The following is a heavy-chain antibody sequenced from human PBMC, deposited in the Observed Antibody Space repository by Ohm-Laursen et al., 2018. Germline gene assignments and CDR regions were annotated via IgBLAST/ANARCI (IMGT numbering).Heavy chain of an antibody. CDR1: GFTFTSSA. Sequence: GASVKVSCKASGFTFTSSAMQWLRQAPGQGLEWMGIIKSTDDTRTYAQKFQGRVTMTKDRSTSTVYMELSSLRSDDTAVYYCANERITVVRGVRTHVLGGSFDYWGQGTLVTVSS. D-gene: IGHD3-10*01. CDR2: IKSTDDTR. CDR3: ANERITVVRGVRTHVLGGSFDY. V-gene: IGHV1-46*01. J-gene: IGHJ4*02.